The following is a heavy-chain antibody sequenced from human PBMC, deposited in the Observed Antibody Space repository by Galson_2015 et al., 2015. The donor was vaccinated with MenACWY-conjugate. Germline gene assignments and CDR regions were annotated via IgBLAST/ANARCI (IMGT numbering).Heavy chain of an antibody. CDR2: IYYSGST. CDR3: ARDPMRDYYDSSGYSPWAFDI. J-gene: IGHJ3*02. CDR1: GGSISSSSYY. D-gene: IGHD3-22*01. V-gene: IGHV4-39*07. Sequence: TLSLTCTVSGGSISSSSYYWGWIRQPPGKGLEWIGSIYYSGSTYYNPSLKSRVTISVDTSKSQFSLKLSSVTAADTAVYYCARDPMRDYYDSSGYSPWAFDIWGQGTMVTVSS.